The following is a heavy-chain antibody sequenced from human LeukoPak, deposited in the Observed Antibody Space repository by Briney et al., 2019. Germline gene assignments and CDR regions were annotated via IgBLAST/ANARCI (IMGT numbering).Heavy chain of an antibody. CDR2: VYPGDSDT. V-gene: IGHV5-51*01. J-gene: IGHJ4*02. CDR3: ARPVPLEGIDY. CDR1: GYSFTSYW. Sequence: GESLKISCKGSGYSFTSYWIAWVRQMPGKGLEWMGIVYPGDSDTRYSPSFQGQVTISADKSISTAYLQWSSLKASDTAMYYCARPVPLEGIDYWGQGTLATVSS.